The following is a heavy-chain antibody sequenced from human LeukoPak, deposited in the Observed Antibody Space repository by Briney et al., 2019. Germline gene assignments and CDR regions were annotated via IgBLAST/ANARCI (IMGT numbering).Heavy chain of an antibody. CDR3: ARVRYDYVWGRRAYYFDY. J-gene: IGHJ4*02. CDR2: IYYSGST. Sequence: SETLSLTCTVSGGSISSYYWSWIRQPPGKGLEWIGYIYYSGSTNYNPSLKSRVTISVDTSKNQFSLKLSSVTAADTAVYYCARVRYDYVWGRRAYYFDYWGQGTLVAVSS. V-gene: IGHV4-59*01. D-gene: IGHD3-16*01. CDR1: GGSISSYY.